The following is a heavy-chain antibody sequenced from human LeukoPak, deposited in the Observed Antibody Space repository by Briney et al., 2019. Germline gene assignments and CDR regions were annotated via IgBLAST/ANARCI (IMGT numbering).Heavy chain of an antibody. V-gene: IGHV3-23*01. CDR3: AKGYYGSGSYPTLDN. D-gene: IGHD3-10*01. J-gene: IGHJ4*02. CDR2: MSGSDGRT. Sequence: GGSLRLSCAASGFTFSSFAMSWVRQAPGKGLEWVSAMSGSDGRTYYADSVKGRFTISRDNSKNTLYLQMNSLRAEDTAVYYCAKGYYGSGSYPTLDNWGQGTLVTASS. CDR1: GFTFSSFA.